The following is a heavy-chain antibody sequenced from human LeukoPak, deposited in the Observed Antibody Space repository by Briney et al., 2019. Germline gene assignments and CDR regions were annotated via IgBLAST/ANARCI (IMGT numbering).Heavy chain of an antibody. D-gene: IGHD3-22*01. Sequence: GGSLRLSCAASGFTFSSYAMSWLRQSPGKGLEGVSAFRGSGDSTYYADSVKGRFTIYRDNSKNTLYLQMNSLRAEDTAVYYCAIPPDSSGPWGQGTLVTVSS. CDR1: GFTFSSYA. V-gene: IGHV3-23*01. CDR3: AIPPDSSGP. CDR2: FRGSGDST. J-gene: IGHJ4*02.